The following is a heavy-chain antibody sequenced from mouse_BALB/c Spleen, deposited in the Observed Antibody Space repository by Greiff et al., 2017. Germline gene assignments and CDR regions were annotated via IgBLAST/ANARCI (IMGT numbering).Heavy chain of an antibody. Sequence: EVQLVESGGGLVQPGGSRKLSCAASGFTFSSFGMHWVRQAPEKGLEWVAYISSGSSTIYYADTVKGRFTISRDNPKNTLFLQMTSLRSEDTAMYYCARTLHYYGSSYGFDYWGQGTTLTVSS. CDR1: GFTFSSFG. CDR2: ISSGSSTI. J-gene: IGHJ2*01. V-gene: IGHV5-17*02. D-gene: IGHD1-1*01. CDR3: ARTLHYYGSSYGFDY.